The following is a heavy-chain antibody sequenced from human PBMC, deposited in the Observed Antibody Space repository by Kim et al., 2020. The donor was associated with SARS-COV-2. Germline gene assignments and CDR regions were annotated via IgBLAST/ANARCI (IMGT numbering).Heavy chain of an antibody. Sequence: YAASVKGRFTISRDDSKNTAYLQMNSLKTEDTAVYYCTRRDGYNWNWFDPWGQGTLVTVSS. J-gene: IGHJ5*02. D-gene: IGHD5-12*01. CDR3: TRRDGYNWNWFDP. V-gene: IGHV3-73*01.